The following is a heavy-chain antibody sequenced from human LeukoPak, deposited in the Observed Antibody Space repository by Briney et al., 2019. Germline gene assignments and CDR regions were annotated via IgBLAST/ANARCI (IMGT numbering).Heavy chain of an antibody. J-gene: IGHJ4*02. CDR1: GFTFDDYA. Sequence: PGGSLRLSCAAPGFTFDDYAMHWVRQAPGKGLEWVSAISANGADKYYADSVKGRFTISRDNSKNTLFLQMTSLRVEDTAVYYCANYRKPQGLDYWGQGTLVTVSS. CDR2: ISANGADK. D-gene: IGHD1-14*01. CDR3: ANYRKPQGLDY. V-gene: IGHV3-23*01.